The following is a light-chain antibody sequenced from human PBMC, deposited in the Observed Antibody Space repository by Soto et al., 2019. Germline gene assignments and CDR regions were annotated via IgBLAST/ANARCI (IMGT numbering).Light chain of an antibody. CDR2: KVS. Sequence: DIQMTQSPSTLSASVGDRVTITCRASQSISTWLAWYQQKPGKAPKLLIHKVSNLQSGVPSRFSGTASGTEFSLTITSRQLDDFATYFCQQYQTYPWTFGQGTKVEIK. J-gene: IGKJ1*01. V-gene: IGKV1-5*03. CDR3: QQYQTYPWT. CDR1: QSISTW.